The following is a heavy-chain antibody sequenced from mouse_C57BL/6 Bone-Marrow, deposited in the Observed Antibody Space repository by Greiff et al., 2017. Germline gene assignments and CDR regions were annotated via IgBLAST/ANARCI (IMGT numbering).Heavy chain of an antibody. Sequence: VKLQESGAELARPGASVKLSCKASGYTFTSYGISWVKQRTGQGLEWIGEIYPRSGNTYYNEKFKGKATLTADKSSSTAYMELRSLTSEDSAVYFCARGPYYYYGSSFYYFDYWGQGTTLTVSS. D-gene: IGHD1-1*01. CDR2: IYPRSGNT. CDR1: GYTFTSYG. CDR3: ARGPYYYYGSSFYYFDY. V-gene: IGHV1-81*01. J-gene: IGHJ2*01.